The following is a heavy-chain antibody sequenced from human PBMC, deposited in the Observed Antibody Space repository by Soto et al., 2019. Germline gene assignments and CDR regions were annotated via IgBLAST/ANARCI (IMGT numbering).Heavy chain of an antibody. CDR1: RLTFQNYV. D-gene: IGHD2-21*02. J-gene: IGHJ4*02. CDR3: VKVDWYSVDC. V-gene: IGHV3-64D*06. Sequence: GGSLRLSCSAPRLTFQNYVIHWVRQAPGKGLEYVSAIGAKGDATYADSVKGRFSISRDNSKNSLFLQMTNVTFEDTATYFCVKVDWYSVDCWGQGALVTVSS. CDR2: IGAKGDAT.